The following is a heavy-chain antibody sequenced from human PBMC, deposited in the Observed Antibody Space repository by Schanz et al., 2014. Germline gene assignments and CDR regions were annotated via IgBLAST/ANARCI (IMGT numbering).Heavy chain of an antibody. J-gene: IGHJ4*02. CDR1: GYAFTTYG. D-gene: IGHD6-13*01. Sequence: QVQLVQSGAEVKKPGASVRVSCKVSGYAFTTYGISWVRQAPGQGLEWMGKIIPVLNIATYEQRFQGRVSITAGESTCTAYMVVSSRLCEDAAVDYYASTGAGYSSSWDFDYWGQGTLVTVSS. CDR2: IIPVLNIA. V-gene: IGHV1-69*04. CDR3: ASTGAGYSSSWDFDY.